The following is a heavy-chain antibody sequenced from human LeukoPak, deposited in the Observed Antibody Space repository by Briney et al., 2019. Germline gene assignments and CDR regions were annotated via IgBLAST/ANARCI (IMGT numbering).Heavy chain of an antibody. CDR3: ARVPPVDYYDTSGYYHDLDY. D-gene: IGHD3-22*01. Sequence: GGSLRLPCAASGFTFSSCNMNWVRQAPGKGLEWVSSVSGSSSHIFYADSVKGRFTISRDNAKNSLYLQMSSLRAEDTAVYYCARVPPVDYYDTSGYYHDLDYWGQGTLVTVSS. CDR2: VSGSSSHI. J-gene: IGHJ4*02. CDR1: GFTFSSCN. V-gene: IGHV3-21*01.